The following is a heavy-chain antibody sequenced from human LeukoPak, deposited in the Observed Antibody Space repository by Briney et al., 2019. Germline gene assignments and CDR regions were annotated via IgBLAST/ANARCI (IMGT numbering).Heavy chain of an antibody. D-gene: IGHD5/OR15-5a*01. V-gene: IGHV6-1*01. J-gene: IGHJ4*02. CDR3: AREAASTFDY. Sequence: SQTLSLTCAISGDSVSSNSATWNWIRQSPSRGLEWLGRTYYRSKWKNDYAVSVKSRITFNPDTPKNQFSLQLNSVTPEDTAVYFCAREAASTFDYWGQGTLVTVSS. CDR2: TYYRSKWKN. CDR1: GDSVSSNSAT.